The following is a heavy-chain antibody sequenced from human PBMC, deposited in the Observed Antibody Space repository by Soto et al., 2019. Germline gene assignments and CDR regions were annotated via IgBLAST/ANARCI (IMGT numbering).Heavy chain of an antibody. D-gene: IGHD6-13*01. CDR3: ASEAAAGTEFDP. Sequence: SQALSLTCAISGDSFASNIAACNCIRQSPSRGLEWLGRTYYRSKWYNDYAVSVKSRITINPDTSKNQFSLQLNSVTPEDTAVYYCASEAAAGTEFDPWGQGTLVTVSS. CDR2: TYYRSKWYN. CDR1: GDSFASNIAA. J-gene: IGHJ5*02. V-gene: IGHV6-1*01.